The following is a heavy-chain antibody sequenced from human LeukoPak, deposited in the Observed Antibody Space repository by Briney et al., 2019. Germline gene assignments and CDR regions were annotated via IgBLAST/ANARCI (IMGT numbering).Heavy chain of an antibody. Sequence: PGGSLRLSCAASGFTFSDYYMSWIRQAPGKGLEWVSYISHSGRTMYYADSVKGRFTISRDNAKNSLYLQMNSLRAGDTAVYYCARDSIVRGNIGNEMDVWGKGTTVTVSS. CDR2: ISHSGRTM. CDR1: GFTFSDYY. J-gene: IGHJ6*04. CDR3: ARDSIVRGNIGNEMDV. V-gene: IGHV3-11*01. D-gene: IGHD2-8*01.